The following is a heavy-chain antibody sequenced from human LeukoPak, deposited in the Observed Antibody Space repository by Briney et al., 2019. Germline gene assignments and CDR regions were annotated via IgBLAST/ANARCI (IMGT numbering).Heavy chain of an antibody. J-gene: IGHJ4*02. CDR2: ISGSGGST. Sequence: PGGSLRLSCAASGFTFSSYAMSWVRQAPGKGLEWVSAISGSGGSTYYADSVKGRFTISRDNSKNTLYLQMNSLRAEDTAVYYCAKDTRPGYSSSWYPGNWGQGTLVTVSS. CDR3: AKDTRPGYSSSWYPGN. V-gene: IGHV3-23*01. D-gene: IGHD6-13*01. CDR1: GFTFSSYA.